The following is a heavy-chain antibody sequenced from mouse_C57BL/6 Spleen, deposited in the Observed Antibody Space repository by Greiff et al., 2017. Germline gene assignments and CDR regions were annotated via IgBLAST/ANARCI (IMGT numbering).Heavy chain of an antibody. CDR2: IYPGDGDT. CDR3: ARERGLPYYFDY. V-gene: IGHV1-80*01. D-gene: IGHD2-4*01. Sequence: QVQLQQSGAELVKPGASVKISCKASGYAFSSYWMHWVKQRPGKGLEWIGQIYPGDGDTNYNGKFKGKATLTADKSSSTAYMQLSSLTSEDSAVYFCARERGLPYYFDYWGQGTTLTVSS. CDR1: GYAFSSYW. J-gene: IGHJ2*01.